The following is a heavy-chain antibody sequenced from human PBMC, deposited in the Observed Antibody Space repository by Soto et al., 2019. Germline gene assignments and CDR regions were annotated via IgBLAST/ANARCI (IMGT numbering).Heavy chain of an antibody. V-gene: IGHV3-33*01. Sequence: QVQLVESGGGVVHPGRSLRLSCAASGFTFSSYGMHWVRQAPGKGLEWVAVIWYDGSNKYYADSVKGRFTISRDNSKNTLYLQMNSLRAEDTAVYYCARDGSYYDGIGWFDPWGQGTLVTVSS. CDR1: GFTFSSYG. CDR3: ARDGSYYDGIGWFDP. J-gene: IGHJ5*02. D-gene: IGHD3-22*01. CDR2: IWYDGSNK.